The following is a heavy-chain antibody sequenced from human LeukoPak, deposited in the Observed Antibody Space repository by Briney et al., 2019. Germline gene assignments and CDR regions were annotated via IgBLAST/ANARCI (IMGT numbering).Heavy chain of an antibody. V-gene: IGHV4-39*07. CDR3: ARFAVITAVDY. D-gene: IGHD3-22*01. J-gene: IGHJ4*02. Sequence: PSETLSLTCTVSGGSISSSSYYWGWIRQPPGKGLEWIGSIYYSGSTNYNPSLKSRVTISVDTSKNQFSLKLSSVTAADTAVYYCARFAVITAVDYWGQGTLVTVSS. CDR2: IYYSGST. CDR1: GGSISSSSYY.